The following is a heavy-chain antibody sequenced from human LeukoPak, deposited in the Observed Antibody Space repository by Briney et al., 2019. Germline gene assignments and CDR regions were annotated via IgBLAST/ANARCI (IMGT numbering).Heavy chain of an antibody. J-gene: IGHJ4*02. D-gene: IGHD3-10*01. Sequence: GGSLRLSCAASGFTFASYAMSWVRQAPGKGLEWVSGIGSVGGGTYYADSVKGRFTVSRDNSQNTLFLQMHSLRGDDTAVYYCVKEPGARSLWFGELSRSDYWGQGTLVTVSS. CDR3: VKEPGARSLWFGELSRSDY. CDR1: GFTFASYA. V-gene: IGHV3-23*01. CDR2: IGSVGGGT.